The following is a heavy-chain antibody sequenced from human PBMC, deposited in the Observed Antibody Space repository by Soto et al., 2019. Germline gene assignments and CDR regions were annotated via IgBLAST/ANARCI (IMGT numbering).Heavy chain of an antibody. D-gene: IGHD6-19*01. V-gene: IGHV6-1*01. CDR1: GDSVSSGTAT. Sequence: LSQTLSLTCAISGDSVSSGTATWSWIRQSPSRGLEWLGRTYYRSKWYNDYAISVKSRIVITPDTSKNQLSPQLDSVTPDDSAVYFCARDGSGFHWYFDVWGRGTLVTVSS. CDR3: ARDGSGFHWYFDV. CDR2: TYYRSKWYN. J-gene: IGHJ2*01.